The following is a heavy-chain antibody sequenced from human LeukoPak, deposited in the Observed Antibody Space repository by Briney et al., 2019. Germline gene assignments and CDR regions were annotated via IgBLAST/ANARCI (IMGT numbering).Heavy chain of an antibody. J-gene: IGHJ4*02. D-gene: IGHD3-16*01. CDR3: ARKLWHRNDC. V-gene: IGHV3-23*01. Sequence: GGSLRLSCAASGLTLSNYAMTWVRQAPGKGLEWVSAISTNGDRTYYADSVKGRFTVSRDNFKNTLYLQMNSLRAEDTALYYCARKLWHRNDCWGQGTLVTVSS. CDR2: ISTNGDRT. CDR1: GLTLSNYA.